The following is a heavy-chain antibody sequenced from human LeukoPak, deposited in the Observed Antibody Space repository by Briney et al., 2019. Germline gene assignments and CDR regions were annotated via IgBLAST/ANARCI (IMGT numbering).Heavy chain of an antibody. V-gene: IGHV3-9*01. CDR3: VKDRNYYGSGSVYFDY. D-gene: IGHD3-10*01. Sequence: GGSLRLSCAASGFRFGDCDMHWVRQVPGKGLEWVSSISWNSGAMGYADSVKGRFTISRDNANNSLYLHMNSLRQDDTAFYYCVKDRNYYGSGSVYFDYWGQGTLVTVSS. CDR1: GFRFGDCD. J-gene: IGHJ4*02. CDR2: ISWNSGAM.